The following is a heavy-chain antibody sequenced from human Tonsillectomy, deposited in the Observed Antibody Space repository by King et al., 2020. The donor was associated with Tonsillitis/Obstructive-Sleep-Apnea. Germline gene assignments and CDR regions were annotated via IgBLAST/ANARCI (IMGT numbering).Heavy chain of an antibody. D-gene: IGHD3-22*01. V-gene: IGHV2-26*01. CDR2: IFSNDEK. CDR1: GFSLSNARMG. Sequence: VNLQESGPVLVKPTETLTLTCTVSGFSLSNARMGVSWIRQPPGKALEWLAHIFSNDEKSYSTSLKSRLTISKDTSKSQVVLTMTNMDPVDTATYYCARIRGDDNSGYYDYWGQGTLVAVSS. CDR3: ARIRGDDNSGYYDY. J-gene: IGHJ4*02.